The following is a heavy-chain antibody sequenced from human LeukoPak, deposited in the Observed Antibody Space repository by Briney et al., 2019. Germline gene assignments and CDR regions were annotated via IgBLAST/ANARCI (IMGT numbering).Heavy chain of an antibody. D-gene: IGHD3-22*01. Sequence: GESLKISCKASGYSFTNYWIGWVRQMPGKGLEWMGIIYPDDSDTRYSPSFQGQGTISADTSISTAYLQCNSLKAPDTAMYYCARPQVPSDYDPTTDAFDIWGQGTMVTVSS. V-gene: IGHV5-51*01. CDR2: IYPDDSDT. J-gene: IGHJ3*02. CDR1: GYSFTNYW. CDR3: ARPQVPSDYDPTTDAFDI.